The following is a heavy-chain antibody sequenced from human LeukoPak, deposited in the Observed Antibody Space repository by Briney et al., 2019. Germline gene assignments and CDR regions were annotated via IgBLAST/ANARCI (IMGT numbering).Heavy chain of an antibody. CDR2: IYYSGST. CDR1: GGSISSHS. D-gene: IGHD6-13*01. Sequence: SGTLSLTCSVSGGSISSHSWSWIRQPPGKGLELIGYIYYSGSTNYNPSLKSRVTISVDTSKNQFSLKLRSVNAADTAVYYCARRAASGIVDYWGQGTLVTVSS. V-gene: IGHV4-59*11. J-gene: IGHJ4*02. CDR3: ARRAASGIVDY.